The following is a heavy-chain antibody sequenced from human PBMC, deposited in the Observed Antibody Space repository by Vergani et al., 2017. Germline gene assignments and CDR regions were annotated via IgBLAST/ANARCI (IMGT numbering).Heavy chain of an antibody. V-gene: IGHV3-30-3*01. Sequence: QVQLVESGGGVVQPGRSLRLSCAASGFTFSSYAMHWVRQAPGKGLEWVAVISYDGSNKYYADSVKGRFTISRDNSKNTLYLQMNSLRAEDTAVYYCARVLGADCSSTSCYGRGLDYWGQGTLVTVSS. J-gene: IGHJ4*02. D-gene: IGHD2-2*01. CDR3: ARVLGADCSSTSCYGRGLDY. CDR1: GFTFSSYA. CDR2: ISYDGSNK.